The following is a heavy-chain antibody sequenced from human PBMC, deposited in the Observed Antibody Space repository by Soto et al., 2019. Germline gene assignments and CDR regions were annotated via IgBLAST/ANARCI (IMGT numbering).Heavy chain of an antibody. CDR3: ARAPTTVTTWNYYYYMDV. V-gene: IGHV1-18*01. J-gene: IGHJ6*03. D-gene: IGHD4-17*01. CDR1: GYTFTSYG. Sequence: ASVKVSCKASGYTFTSYGISWVRQAPGQGLEWMGWISAYNGNTNYAQKLQGRVTMTTVTSTSTDYMELRSLRSDDTAVYYWARAPTTVTTWNYYYYMDVWGKGTTVTVSS. CDR2: ISAYNGNT.